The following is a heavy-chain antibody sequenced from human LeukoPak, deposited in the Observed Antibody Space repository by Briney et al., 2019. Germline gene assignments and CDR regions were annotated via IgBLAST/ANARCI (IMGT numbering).Heavy chain of an antibody. Sequence: PGGSLRLSCAASGFTFSSYAMSWVRQAPGKGLEWVSAISGSGGSTYYADSVKGRFTISRDNSKNTLYLQMSSLRAEDTAVYYCARAPDSSGYYYISDYWGQGALVTVSS. CDR2: ISGSGGST. CDR1: GFTFSSYA. D-gene: IGHD3-22*01. J-gene: IGHJ4*02. V-gene: IGHV3-23*01. CDR3: ARAPDSSGYYYISDY.